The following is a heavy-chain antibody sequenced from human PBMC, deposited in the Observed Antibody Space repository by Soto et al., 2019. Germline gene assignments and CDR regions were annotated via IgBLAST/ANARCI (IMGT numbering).Heavy chain of an antibody. V-gene: IGHV3-33*08. Sequence: TGGSLRFSCAASGFTFSSYGMHWVRQAPGKGLEWVAVIWYDGSSKYYADSVKGRFTISRDNSKNTLYLQMNSLRAEDTAVYYCARDDLTRYYDSSGYPSDAFDIWGQGTMVTVSS. CDR2: IWYDGSSK. CDR1: GFTFSSYG. J-gene: IGHJ3*02. D-gene: IGHD3-22*01. CDR3: ARDDLTRYYDSSGYPSDAFDI.